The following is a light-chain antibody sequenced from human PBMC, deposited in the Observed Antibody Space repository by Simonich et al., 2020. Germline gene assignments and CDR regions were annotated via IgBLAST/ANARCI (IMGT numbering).Light chain of an antibody. V-gene: IGKV2-30*02. CDR2: KVS. Sequence: DVVMTQSPLSRPVTLGQPASISCRSSQSLVHSDGNTYLNWFQQRPGQSPRRLIYKVSNRDSGVPDRFSGSGSGTDFTLKISRVEAEDVGVYYCMQSIQLPYTFGQGTKLEIK. J-gene: IGKJ2*01. CDR3: MQSIQLPYT. CDR1: QSLVHSDGNTY.